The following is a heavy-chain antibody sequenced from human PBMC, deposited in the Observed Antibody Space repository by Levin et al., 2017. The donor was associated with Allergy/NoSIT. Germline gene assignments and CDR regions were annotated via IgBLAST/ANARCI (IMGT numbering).Heavy chain of an antibody. J-gene: IGHJ5*02. D-gene: IGHD3-9*01. CDR3: ARVNYDILTGYFNWFDL. Sequence: GGSLRLSCAASGFTVSSNYMTWVRQAPGKGLECISVIYSGGSTYYADSVKGRFTISRDNSKNTLYLQMNSLRAEDTALYYCARVNYDILTGYFNWFDLWGQGTLVTVSS. CDR2: IYSGGST. CDR1: GFTVSSNY. V-gene: IGHV3-53*01.